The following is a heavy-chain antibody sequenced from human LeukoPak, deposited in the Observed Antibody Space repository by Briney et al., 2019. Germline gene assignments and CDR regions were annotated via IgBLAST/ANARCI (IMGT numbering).Heavy chain of an antibody. J-gene: IGHJ6*03. CDR1: GFTFSSYE. V-gene: IGHV3-48*03. D-gene: IGHD3-3*01. Sequence: GGSLRLSCAASGFTFSSYEMNWVRQAPGKGLEWVSYISSSGSTLYYADSVKGRFTISRDNAKNSLYLQMNSLRAEDTAVYYCASFGAPLWSGYPRYYYYYYYMDVWGKGTTVTVSS. CDR2: ISSSGSTL. CDR3: ASFGAPLWSGYPRYYYYYYYMDV.